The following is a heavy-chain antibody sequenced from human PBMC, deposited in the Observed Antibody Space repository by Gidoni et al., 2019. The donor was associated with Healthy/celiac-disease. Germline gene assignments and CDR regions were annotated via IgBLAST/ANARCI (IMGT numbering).Heavy chain of an antibody. Sequence: EVQLVQSGAEVKQPGESLKIPCTGSGYCFTSRWNGWVRQLPGKGLECMGIIYPGDSDTRYSPSFQGQVTISADKSISTAYLQWSSLKASDTAMYYCARRAPGVVGAMGWFDPWGQGTLVTVSS. D-gene: IGHD1-26*01. V-gene: IGHV5-51*01. CDR2: IYPGDSDT. CDR3: ARRAPGVVGAMGWFDP. J-gene: IGHJ5*02. CDR1: GYCFTSRW.